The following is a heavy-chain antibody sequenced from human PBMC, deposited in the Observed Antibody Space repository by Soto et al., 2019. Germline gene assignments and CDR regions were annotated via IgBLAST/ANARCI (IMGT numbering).Heavy chain of an antibody. J-gene: IGHJ4*02. CDR3: ARDHYDSSGYYYNY. Sequence: PSETLSLTCTVSGGSISSGGYYWSWIRQHPGKGLEWIGYIYYSGSTYYNPSLKSRVTISVDTSKNQFSLKLSSVTAADTAVYYCARDHYDSSGYYYNYWGQGTLVTVSS. V-gene: IGHV4-31*03. CDR1: GGSISSGGYY. CDR2: IYYSGST. D-gene: IGHD3-22*01.